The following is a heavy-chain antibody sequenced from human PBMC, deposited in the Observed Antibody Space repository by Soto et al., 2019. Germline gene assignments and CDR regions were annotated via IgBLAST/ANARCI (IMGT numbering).Heavy chain of an antibody. D-gene: IGHD1-26*01. CDR3: ARDWGSKKEPMDRWDW. CDR1: GFTVSNYA. Sequence: QVQLVESGGGVVQPGRSLRLSCAASGFTVSNYAMHWIRQAPGKGLEWVAVISYDGSNRQYADSVKGRFTISRENFENTLYLNVDSLRAEETAVYYCARDWGSKKEPMDRWDWWGQGTLVTVSS. J-gene: IGHJ4*02. V-gene: IGHV3-30-3*01. CDR2: ISYDGSNR.